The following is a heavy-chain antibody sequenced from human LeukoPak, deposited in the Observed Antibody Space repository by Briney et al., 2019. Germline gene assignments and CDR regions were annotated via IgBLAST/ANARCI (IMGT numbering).Heavy chain of an antibody. Sequence: GGSLRLSCAASGFTFSNAWMSWVRQAPGKGLEWVGRIKSKTDGGTTDYAAPVKGRFTISRDDSKNTLYLQMNSLKTEDTAVYYCTIDPGYYYYYGMDVWGQGTTVTVSS. CDR2: IKSKTDGGTT. CDR3: TIDPGYYYYYGMDV. J-gene: IGHJ6*02. CDR1: GFTFSNAW. V-gene: IGHV3-15*01.